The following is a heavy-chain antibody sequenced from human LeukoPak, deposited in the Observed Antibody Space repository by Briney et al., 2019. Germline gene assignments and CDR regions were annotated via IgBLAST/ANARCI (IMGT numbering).Heavy chain of an antibody. Sequence: GGSLRLSCAASGFTFSSYGMHRVPHAPGKGLEWGAVRWYDGSNKDYEDSVKGRFTISRDNSKNTLYLQMNSLRAEDTAVYYCAKEGRIAAAGLFDYWGQGTLVTVSS. CDR3: AKEGRIAAAGLFDY. CDR2: RWYDGSNK. J-gene: IGHJ4*02. V-gene: IGHV3-33*06. CDR1: GFTFSSYG. D-gene: IGHD6-13*01.